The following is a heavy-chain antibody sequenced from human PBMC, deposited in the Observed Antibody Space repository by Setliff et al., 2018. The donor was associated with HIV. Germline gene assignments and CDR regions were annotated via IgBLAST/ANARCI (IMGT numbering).Heavy chain of an antibody. CDR3: AGGPGTTSIDY. Sequence: ASETLSLTCAVYGGSFRGYFWIWIRQPPGKGLEWIGEINHSGSTNYNMSLWSRVTISLDASRNQFSLELISVTAADTAVYYCAGGPGTTSIDYWAQGTLVTVSS. D-gene: IGHD1-26*01. V-gene: IGHV4-34*01. J-gene: IGHJ4*02. CDR1: GGSFRGYF. CDR2: INHSGST.